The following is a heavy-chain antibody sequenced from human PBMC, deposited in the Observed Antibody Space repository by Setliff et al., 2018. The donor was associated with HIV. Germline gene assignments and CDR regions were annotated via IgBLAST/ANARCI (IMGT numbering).Heavy chain of an antibody. CDR2: VSASGTT. J-gene: IGHJ6*03. D-gene: IGHD3-10*01. CDR3: ARDTWFGESEDPFYYYMDV. V-gene: IGHV4-4*07. CDR1: SGSISGFN. Sequence: SETLSLTCTVSSGSISGFNWTWIRQPAGNGLEWIGRVSASGTTVYNPSLKSRAIMSVDTSKEYFALRVTSVTAADSAVYYCARDTWFGESEDPFYYYMDVWGKGTTVTVSS.